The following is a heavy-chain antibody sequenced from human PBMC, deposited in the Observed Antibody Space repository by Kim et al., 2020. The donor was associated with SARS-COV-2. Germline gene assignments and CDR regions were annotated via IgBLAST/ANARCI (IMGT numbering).Heavy chain of an antibody. CDR2: INHSGST. Sequence: SETLSLTCAVYGGSFSGYYWSWIRQPPGEGLEWIGEINHSGSTNYNPSLKSRVTISVDTSKNQFSLKLSSVTAADTAVYYCARGLTVTRFYYYYYGMDV. CDR3: ARGLTVTRFYYYYYGMDV. J-gene: IGHJ6*01. V-gene: IGHV4-34*01. CDR1: GGSFSGYY. D-gene: IGHD4-17*01.